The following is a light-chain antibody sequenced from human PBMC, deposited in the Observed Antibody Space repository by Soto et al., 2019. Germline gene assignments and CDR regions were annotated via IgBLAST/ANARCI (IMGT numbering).Light chain of an antibody. V-gene: IGKV1-39*01. J-gene: IGKJ4*01. CDR3: QQSYSTLLS. CDR1: QSISTY. CDR2: GAS. Sequence: IELTQSPSSLSASVGDRVTVTCRSSQSISTYLNWYQQKGGKAPKLLIHGASSLQSGVPLRFSATGSGTDFSLTIMSLQPEDFATYYCQQSYSTLLSFGGGTKVDIK.